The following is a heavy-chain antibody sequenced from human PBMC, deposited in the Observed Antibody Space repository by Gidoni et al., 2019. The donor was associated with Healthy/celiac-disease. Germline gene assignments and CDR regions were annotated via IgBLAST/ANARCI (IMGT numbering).Heavy chain of an antibody. CDR1: GFPFDDYG. D-gene: IGHD5-12*01. CDR2: SNWNGGST. V-gene: IGHV3-20*04. Sequence: EVQLVESGGGVVRPGGSLRLSCAASGFPFDDYGMSWVRHAPGKGLEWVSGSNWNGGSTGYADSVKGRFTISRDNAKKSLYLQMNSLRAEDTALYYCARDSMSGYDPMYYFDYWGQGTLVTVSS. CDR3: ARDSMSGYDPMYYFDY. J-gene: IGHJ4*02.